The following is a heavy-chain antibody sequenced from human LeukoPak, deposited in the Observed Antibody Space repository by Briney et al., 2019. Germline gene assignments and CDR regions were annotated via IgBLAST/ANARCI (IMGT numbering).Heavy chain of an antibody. Sequence: PSETLSLTCTVSGDSIISYYWSSIRQPAGKGLEWIGRIFGSGSTNYNPSLKSRVTMSVDTSKNQVSLKLTSVTAADTAVYYCAREYSSSSGKNAFDIWGQGTMVTVSS. V-gene: IGHV4-4*07. CDR2: IFGSGST. J-gene: IGHJ3*02. CDR1: GDSIISYY. CDR3: AREYSSSSGKNAFDI. D-gene: IGHD6-6*01.